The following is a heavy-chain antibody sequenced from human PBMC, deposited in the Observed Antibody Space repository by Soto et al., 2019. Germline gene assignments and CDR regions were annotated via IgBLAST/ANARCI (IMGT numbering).Heavy chain of an antibody. CDR2: LSGSDDST. V-gene: IGHV3-23*01. CDR1: GCTFSTYA. CDR3: AKDGVTCGCGGHGMDV. Sequence: GGSLRLACGASGCTFSTYAMTWVRQAPGRGREWVSSLSGSDDSTCYAASVKGRFTISRANSNPTLYLQMNSLRAYDTAVYYCAKDGVTCGCGGHGMDVWGPGTTVTVSS. J-gene: IGHJ6*02. D-gene: IGHD2-15*01.